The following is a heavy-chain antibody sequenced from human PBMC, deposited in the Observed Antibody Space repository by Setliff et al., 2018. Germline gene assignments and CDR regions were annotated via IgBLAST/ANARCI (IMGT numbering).Heavy chain of an antibody. CDR1: GGSLRGNAIF. V-gene: IGHV4-39*01. D-gene: IGHD3-3*01. Sequence: SETLSLTCTVSGGSLRGNAIFWGWIRQPPGKGLEWTGSIYYTGDPYYNPSLKSRVTMSVDTSRNQLSLKLTSVTAADTAVYYCARAPQYSNFWYALSWVDPWGQGTLVTV. J-gene: IGHJ5*02. CDR2: IYYTGDP. CDR3: ARAPQYSNFWYALSWVDP.